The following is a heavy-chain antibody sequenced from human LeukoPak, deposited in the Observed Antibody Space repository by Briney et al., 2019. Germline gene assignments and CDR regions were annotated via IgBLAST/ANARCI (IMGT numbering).Heavy chain of an antibody. V-gene: IGHV3-30*02. CDR2: IWFDGSNK. CDR1: GFIFSNDA. D-gene: IGHD3-22*01. Sequence: GGSLRLSCAASGFIFSNDAMHWVRQAPGKGLEWVAFIWFDGSNKHYADSVKGRFTISRDNSEDTLYLQMNSLRAEDTAVYYCAKSYYYDSSGYYPYWGQGTLVTVSS. CDR3: AKSYYYDSSGYYPY. J-gene: IGHJ4*02.